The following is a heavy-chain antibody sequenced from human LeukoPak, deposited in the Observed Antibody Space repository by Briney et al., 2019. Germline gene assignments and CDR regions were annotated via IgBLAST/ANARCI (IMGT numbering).Heavy chain of an antibody. Sequence: GGSLRLSCAASGFTFSSYAMHWVRQAPGKGLEWVAVISYDGSNKYYADSVKGRFTISRDNSKNTLYLQMNSLRAEDTAVYYCARGSSGWFPFGYWGQGTLVTVSS. CDR3: ARGSSGWFPFGY. CDR2: ISYDGSNK. CDR1: GFTFSSYA. D-gene: IGHD6-19*01. J-gene: IGHJ4*02. V-gene: IGHV3-30-3*01.